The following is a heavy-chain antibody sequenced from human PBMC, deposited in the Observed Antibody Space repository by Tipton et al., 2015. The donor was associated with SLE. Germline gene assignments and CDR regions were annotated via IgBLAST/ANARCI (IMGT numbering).Heavy chain of an antibody. CDR2: IYYSGST. J-gene: IGHJ3*02. CDR1: GGSISSYY. D-gene: IGHD2-21*01. Sequence: TLSLTCTVSGGSISSYYWSWIRQPPGKGLEWIGYIYYSGSTNYNPSLKSRVTISVDTSKNQFSLKLSSVTAADTAVYYCARGTIVVAALDAFDIWGQVTTVTVSS. V-gene: IGHV4-59*01. CDR3: ARGTIVVAALDAFDI.